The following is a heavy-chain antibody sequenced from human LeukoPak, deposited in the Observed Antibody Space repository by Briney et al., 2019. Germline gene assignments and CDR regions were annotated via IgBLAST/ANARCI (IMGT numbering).Heavy chain of an antibody. CDR2: IYSGGST. Sequence: GGSLRLSCAASGFTVSSNHMSWVRQAPGKGLEWVSVIYSGGSTYYADSVKGRFTISRDNSKNALYLQMNSLKAEDKAVYYCARDPDGYRQGHHFDYWGQGTLVTVSS. CDR3: ARDPDGYRQGHHFDY. V-gene: IGHV3-66*01. D-gene: IGHD5-18*01. J-gene: IGHJ4*02. CDR1: GFTVSSNH.